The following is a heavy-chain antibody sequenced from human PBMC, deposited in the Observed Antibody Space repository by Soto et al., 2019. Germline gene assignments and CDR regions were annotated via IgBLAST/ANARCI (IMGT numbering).Heavy chain of an antibody. CDR2: INPNSGGT. CDR3: ARDLNYDYVWGSYRRIDAFDI. CDR1: GYTFTGYY. Sequence: ASVKVSCKASGYTFTGYYMHWVRQAPGQGLEWMGWINPNSGGTNYAQKFQGWVTMTRDTSISTAYMELSRLRSDDTAVYYCARDLNYDYVWGSYRRIDAFDIWGQGTMVTVSS. V-gene: IGHV1-2*04. J-gene: IGHJ3*02. D-gene: IGHD3-16*02.